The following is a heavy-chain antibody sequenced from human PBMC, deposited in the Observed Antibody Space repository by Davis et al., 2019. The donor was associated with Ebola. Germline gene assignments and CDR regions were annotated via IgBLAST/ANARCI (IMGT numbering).Heavy chain of an antibody. D-gene: IGHD3-10*01. V-gene: IGHV1-18*01. CDR2: ISAYNGNT. Sequence: AASVKVSCKASGYTFTRYGISWVRQAPGQGLEWMGWISAYNGNTNYAQNLQGRVTMTTDTSKSTAYMEVRGLRYDDTAAYYCARAVTMVLPSGWFDPWGQGTLVTVSS. CDR3: ARAVTMVLPSGWFDP. J-gene: IGHJ5*02. CDR1: GYTFTRYG.